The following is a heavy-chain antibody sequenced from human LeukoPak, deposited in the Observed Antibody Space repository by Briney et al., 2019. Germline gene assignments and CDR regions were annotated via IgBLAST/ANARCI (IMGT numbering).Heavy chain of an antibody. V-gene: IGHV3-23*01. CDR3: AKDESPQWLRLRLVLYYFDY. Sequence: LSGGSLRLSCAASGFTFSSYAMSWVRQAPGKGLEWVSAISGSGGSTYYADSVKGRFTISRDNSKNTLYLQMNSLRAEDTAVYYCAKDESPQWLRLRLVLYYFDYWGQGTLVTVSS. D-gene: IGHD5-12*01. CDR2: ISGSGGST. CDR1: GFTFSSYA. J-gene: IGHJ4*02.